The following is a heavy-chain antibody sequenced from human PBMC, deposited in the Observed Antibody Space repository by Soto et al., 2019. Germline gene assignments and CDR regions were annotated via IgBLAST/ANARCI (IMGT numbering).Heavy chain of an antibody. CDR1: GYTCSNYG. D-gene: IGHD2-2*01. Sequence: QVQLVQSGGEVKRPGASVKVSCKTSGYTCSNYGITWLRQAPGQPLEWLGWISLYSDGTNYSQKFQGRVSMTTDTSTTTSYMELRSLRSDDTAVYYCARVVPGAEAWFGPWGQGTLVTVSS. V-gene: IGHV1-18*01. CDR2: ISLYSDGT. CDR3: ARVVPGAEAWFGP. J-gene: IGHJ5*02.